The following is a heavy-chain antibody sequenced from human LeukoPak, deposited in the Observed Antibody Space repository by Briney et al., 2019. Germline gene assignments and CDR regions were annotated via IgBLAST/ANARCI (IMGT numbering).Heavy chain of an antibody. J-gene: IGHJ5*02. CDR2: IIPILGIA. D-gene: IGHD3-10*01. V-gene: IGHV1-69*02. CDR3: ARGPGLGDWFDP. CDR1: GGTFSSYT. Sequence: SVKVSCKASGGTFSSYTISWVRQAPGQGLEWMGMIIPILGIANYAQKFQGRVTITADKSTSTAYMELSSLRSEDTAVYYCARGPGLGDWFDPWGQGTLVTVSS.